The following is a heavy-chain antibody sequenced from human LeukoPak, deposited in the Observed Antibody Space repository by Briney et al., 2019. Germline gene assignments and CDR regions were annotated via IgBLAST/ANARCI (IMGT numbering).Heavy chain of an antibody. Sequence: GGSLRLSCAASGFTFSSCAMSWVRQAPGKGLEWVSAISTSGGRTFYADSVKGRFTVSRDNSKNTLYLQMNSLKAEDTAIYYCAKDPTDFDSSGQTYFDYWGQGTLVTVSS. V-gene: IGHV3-23*01. CDR1: GFTFSSCA. CDR2: ISTSGGRT. D-gene: IGHD3-22*01. CDR3: AKDPTDFDSSGQTYFDY. J-gene: IGHJ4*02.